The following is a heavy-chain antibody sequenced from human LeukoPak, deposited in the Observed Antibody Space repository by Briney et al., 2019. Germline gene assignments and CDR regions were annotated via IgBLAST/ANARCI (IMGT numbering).Heavy chain of an antibody. D-gene: IGHD3-22*01. V-gene: IGHV3-23*01. Sequence: GGSLRLSCVVSGITLSNYGMSWVRQAPGKGLEWVAGISGSGGGTNYADSVKGRFTISRDNRKNTLYLQMNSLRAEDTAVYFCAERGVVIRVILVGFHKEAYYFDSWGQGALVTVSS. J-gene: IGHJ4*02. CDR1: GITLSNYG. CDR2: ISGSGGGT. CDR3: AERGVVIRVILVGFHKEAYYFDS.